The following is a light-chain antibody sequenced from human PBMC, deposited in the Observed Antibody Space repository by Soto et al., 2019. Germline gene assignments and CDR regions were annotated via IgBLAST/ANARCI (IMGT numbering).Light chain of an antibody. Sequence: EIVMTQSPGTLSVSPGERATLSCRASQSVSSSLAWYQQKPGQAPRLLIYGASTRATGIPARFSGSGSGTEFTLTISSLQSEDFVVYYCQQYNNWPPWTFGQGTKVEIK. CDR2: GAS. J-gene: IGKJ1*01. CDR1: QSVSSS. V-gene: IGKV3-15*01. CDR3: QQYNNWPPWT.